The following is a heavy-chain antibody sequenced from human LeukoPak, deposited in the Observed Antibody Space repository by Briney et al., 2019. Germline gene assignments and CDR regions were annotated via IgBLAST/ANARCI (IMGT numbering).Heavy chain of an antibody. CDR3: TRLSADDSSGYYYY. Sequence: GGSLKLSCAASGFTFSGSAIHWVRQASGKGLEWVGRIRSKANSYATVCAASVKGRFTISRDDSKNMAYLQMNSLKTEDTAVYYCTRLSADDSSGYYYYWGQGTLVTVSS. V-gene: IGHV3-73*01. D-gene: IGHD3-22*01. CDR2: IRSKANSYAT. J-gene: IGHJ4*02. CDR1: GFTFSGSA.